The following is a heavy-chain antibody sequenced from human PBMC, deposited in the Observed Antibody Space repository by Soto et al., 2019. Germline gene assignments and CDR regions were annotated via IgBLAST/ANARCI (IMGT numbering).Heavy chain of an antibody. CDR1: GYTFTSYA. Sequence: GASVKVSCKAFGYTFTSYAMHWVRQAPGQRLEWMGWINAGNGNTKYSQKFQGRVTITRDTSASTAYMELSSLRSEDTAVYYCAREEWLLQIDYWGQGTLVTVSS. CDR3: AREEWLLQIDY. CDR2: INAGNGNT. J-gene: IGHJ4*02. D-gene: IGHD3-3*01. V-gene: IGHV1-3*01.